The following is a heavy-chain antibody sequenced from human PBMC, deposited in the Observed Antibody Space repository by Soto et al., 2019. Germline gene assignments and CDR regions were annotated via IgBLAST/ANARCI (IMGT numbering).Heavy chain of an antibody. V-gene: IGHV4-59*01. J-gene: IGHJ5*02. CDR1: GCSISSYY. Sequence: SETLSLTCTVSGCSISSYYWSLIRQPPGKGLEWIGYIYYSGSTNYNPSLKSRVTISLDTSKNQFSLKLSSVTAADTAVYYCAKDSGYNYGYFRWFDPWGQGTLVTVSS. CDR3: AKDSGYNYGYFRWFDP. CDR2: IYYSGST. D-gene: IGHD5-18*01.